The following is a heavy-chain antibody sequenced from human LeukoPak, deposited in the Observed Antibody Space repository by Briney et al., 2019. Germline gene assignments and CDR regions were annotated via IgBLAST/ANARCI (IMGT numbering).Heavy chain of an antibody. J-gene: IGHJ6*03. CDR1: GYTFTSYG. D-gene: IGHD3-22*01. V-gene: IGHV1-18*01. Sequence: ASVKVSCKASGYTFTSYGISWVRQAPGQGLEWMGWISAYNGNTNYAQKLQGRVTMTTDTSTSTAYMELRSLRSDDTAVYYCARGIQHYYDSSGYEYYMDVWGKGTTATISS. CDR2: ISAYNGNT. CDR3: ARGIQHYYDSSGYEYYMDV.